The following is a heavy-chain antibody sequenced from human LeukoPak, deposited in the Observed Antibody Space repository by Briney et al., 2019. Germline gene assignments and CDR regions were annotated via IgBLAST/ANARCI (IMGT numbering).Heavy chain of an antibody. J-gene: IGHJ4*01. Sequence: GRSLRLSCAASGFIYSHYGMHWVRQAPGKGLEWVAVIWSDGSNRFYAGSVKGRFTISRDNSQRTLFLQMHSLRVDDTAMYYCVRDAQRGFDYSNSLKYWGHGTLVTVSS. CDR1: GFIYSHYG. D-gene: IGHD4-11*01. CDR3: VRDAQRGFDYSNSLKY. CDR2: IWSDGSNR. V-gene: IGHV3-33*01.